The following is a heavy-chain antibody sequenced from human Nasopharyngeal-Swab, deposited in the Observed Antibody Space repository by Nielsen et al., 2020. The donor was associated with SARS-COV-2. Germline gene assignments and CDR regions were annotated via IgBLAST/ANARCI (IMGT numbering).Heavy chain of an antibody. V-gene: IGHV4-38-2*01. CDR3: ARHPVGLDIVVVPAAVDY. J-gene: IGHJ4*02. D-gene: IGHD2-2*01. CDR1: GYSISSGYY. Sequence: SETLSLICAVSGYSISSGYYWGWIRQPPGKGLEWIGSIYHSGSTYYNPSLKSRVTISVDTSKNQFSLKLSSVTAADTAVYYCARHPVGLDIVVVPAAVDYWGQGTLVTVSS. CDR2: IYHSGST.